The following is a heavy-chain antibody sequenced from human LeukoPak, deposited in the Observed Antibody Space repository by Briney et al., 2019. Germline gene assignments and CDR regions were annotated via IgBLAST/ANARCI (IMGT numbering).Heavy chain of an antibody. CDR2: INHSGIT. CDR1: GGSFSGYY. CDR3: ARSSITIFGVVKRTVFDY. D-gene: IGHD3-3*01. V-gene: IGHV4-34*01. Sequence: SETLSLTCAVYGGSFSGYYWSWIRQPPGKGLEWIGEINHSGITNYNPSLKSRVTVSVDTSKNQFSLKLSSVTAADTAVYSCARSSITIFGVVKRTVFDYWGQGTLVTVSS. J-gene: IGHJ4*02.